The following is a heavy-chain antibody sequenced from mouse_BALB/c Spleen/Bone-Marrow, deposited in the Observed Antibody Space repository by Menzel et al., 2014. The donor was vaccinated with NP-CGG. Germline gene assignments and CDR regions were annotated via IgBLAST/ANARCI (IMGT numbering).Heavy chain of an antibody. CDR2: IHPSDSET. CDR1: DYSFNSYW. CDR3: ARRGYDGGLAY. D-gene: IGHD1-1*01. J-gene: IGHJ3*01. V-gene: IGHV1S82*01. Sequence: QVQLQQSGAEVVRPGHSVKLSCKASDYSFNSYWMNWVKQRPGQGLEWIGMIHPSDSETRLNQKFKDKATLTVDKYSSTAYMQLSSPTSEGSGVYYCARRGYDGGLAYWGQGTVVTVSA.